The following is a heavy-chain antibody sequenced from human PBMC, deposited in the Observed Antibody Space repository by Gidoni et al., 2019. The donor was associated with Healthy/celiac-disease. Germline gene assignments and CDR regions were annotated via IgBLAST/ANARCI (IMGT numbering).Heavy chain of an antibody. Sequence: EVQLVESGGGLVQPGGSLRLSCASSGFTFSSSWMHWVRQAPGKGLVRVSRINRDGSSTSYADSVKGRFTISRDNAKNTLYLQMNSRRAEDTAVYYCARPYYDSSGYAPLDYWGQGTLVTVSS. CDR2: INRDGSST. V-gene: IGHV3-74*01. J-gene: IGHJ4*02. CDR1: GFTFSSSW. D-gene: IGHD3-22*01. CDR3: ARPYYDSSGYAPLDY.